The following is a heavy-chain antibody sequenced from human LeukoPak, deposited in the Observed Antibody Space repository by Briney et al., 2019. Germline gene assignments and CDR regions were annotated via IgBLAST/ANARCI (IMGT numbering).Heavy chain of an antibody. J-gene: IGHJ3*02. CDR3: ARESRVGATRPGAFDI. CDR2: INPSGGTT. CDR1: GYTFTSYY. V-gene: IGHV1-46*01. Sequence: ASVKVSCKASGYTFTSYYMHWVRQAPGQGLEWMGIINPSGGTTSYAQKFQGRLTMTRDMSTSTVYMELSSLRSEDTAVYYCARESRVGATRPGAFDIWGQGTMVTVSS. D-gene: IGHD1-26*01.